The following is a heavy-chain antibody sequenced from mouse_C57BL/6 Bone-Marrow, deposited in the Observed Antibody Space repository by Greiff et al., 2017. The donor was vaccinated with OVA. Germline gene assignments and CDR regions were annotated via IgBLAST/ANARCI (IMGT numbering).Heavy chain of an antibody. D-gene: IGHD2-3*01. CDR1: GFTFSDYY. Sequence: EVKLVESGGGLVQPGGSLKLSCAASGFTFSDYYMYWVRQTPEKRLEWVAYISNGGGSTYYPDTVKGRFTISRDNAKNTLYLQMSRLKSEDTAMYYCARQGLLPYYFDYWGQGTTLTVSS. V-gene: IGHV5-12*01. CDR2: ISNGGGST. J-gene: IGHJ2*01. CDR3: ARQGLLPYYFDY.